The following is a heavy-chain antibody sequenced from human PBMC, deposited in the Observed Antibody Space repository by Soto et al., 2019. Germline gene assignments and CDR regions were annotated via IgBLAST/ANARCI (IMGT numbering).Heavy chain of an antibody. V-gene: IGHV4-39*01. CDR2: IYYSGST. CDR3: ARHYSSGSRNWFDP. CDR1: SGSINSSSYF. J-gene: IGHJ5*02. Sequence: SLTCSVSSGSINSSSYFWGWVRQPPGKGLEWIGSIYYSGSTYYNPSLRSRVTISVDTSKNQFSLKLSSVTAADTAVFYCARHYSSGSRNWFDPWGQGTLVTVSS. D-gene: IGHD6-19*01.